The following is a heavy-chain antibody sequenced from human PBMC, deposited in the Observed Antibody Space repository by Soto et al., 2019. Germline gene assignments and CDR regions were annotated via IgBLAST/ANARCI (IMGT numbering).Heavy chain of an antibody. CDR3: ARVRVDFWSGYNRLNWFDP. CDR2: INHSGST. J-gene: IGHJ5*02. CDR1: GGSFSGYY. V-gene: IGHV4-34*01. D-gene: IGHD3-3*01. Sequence: PSETLSLTCAVYGGSFSGYYWSWIRQPPGKGLEWIGEINHSGSTNYNPSLKSRVTISVDTSKNQFSLKLSSVTAADTAVYYCARVRVDFWSGYNRLNWFDPWGQGTLVTVSS.